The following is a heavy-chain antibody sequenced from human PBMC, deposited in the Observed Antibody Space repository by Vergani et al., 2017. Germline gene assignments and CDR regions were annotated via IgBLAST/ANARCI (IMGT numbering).Heavy chain of an antibody. V-gene: IGHV4-61*01. CDR1: GGSITSGSFY. J-gene: IGHJ5*02. D-gene: IGHD3-16*01. Sequence: QVQLHESGPGLVKPSQTLSLTCTVSGGSITSGSFYWSWIRQPPGKGLEWIGYIYYSGSTNYNPSLKSRVTISVDTSKNQFSLKLSSVTAADTAVYYCARAPRWGYNWFDPWGQGTLVTVSS. CDR3: ARAPRWGYNWFDP. CDR2: IYYSGST.